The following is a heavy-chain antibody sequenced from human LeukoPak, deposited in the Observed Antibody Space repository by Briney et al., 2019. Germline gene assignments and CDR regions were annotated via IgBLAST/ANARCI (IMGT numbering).Heavy chain of an antibody. CDR3: ASSVRGWLQVDY. CDR1: GGSISSGSYY. Sequence: SEILSLTCTVSGGSISSGSYYWNWIRQPAGKGLEWIGRLYTSGSTNYNPSLKSRVTISVDTSKNQFSLKLSSVTAADTAVYYCASSVRGWLQVDYWGQGTLVTVSS. J-gene: IGHJ4*02. V-gene: IGHV4-61*02. CDR2: LYTSGST. D-gene: IGHD5-24*01.